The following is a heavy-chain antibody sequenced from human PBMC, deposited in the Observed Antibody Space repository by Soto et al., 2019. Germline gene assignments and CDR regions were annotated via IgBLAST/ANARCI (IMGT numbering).Heavy chain of an antibody. J-gene: IGHJ4*02. D-gene: IGHD5-18*01. CDR3: AKDFRDTAMVRFFDY. CDR1: GFTFSSYE. Sequence: GGSLRLSCAASGFTFSSYEMNWVRQAPGKGLEWVSYISSSGSTIYYADSVKGRFTISRDNSKNTLYLQMNSLRAEDTAVYYCAKDFRDTAMVRFFDYWGREPWSPSPQ. CDR2: ISSSGSTI. V-gene: IGHV3-48*03.